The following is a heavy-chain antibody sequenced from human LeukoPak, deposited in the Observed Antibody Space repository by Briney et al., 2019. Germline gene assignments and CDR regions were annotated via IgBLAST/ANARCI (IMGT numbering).Heavy chain of an antibody. J-gene: IGHJ5*02. V-gene: IGHV4-31*03. CDR3: AREPCSSTSCYYNWFDP. CDR2: IYYSGST. Sequence: SETLSLTCTVSGGSISSGGYYWSWIRQHPGKGLEWIGYIYYSGSTYYNPSLKGRVTISVDTSKDQFSLKLSSVTAADTAVYYCAREPCSSTSCYYNWFDPWGQGTLVTVSS. CDR1: GGSISSGGYY. D-gene: IGHD2-2*01.